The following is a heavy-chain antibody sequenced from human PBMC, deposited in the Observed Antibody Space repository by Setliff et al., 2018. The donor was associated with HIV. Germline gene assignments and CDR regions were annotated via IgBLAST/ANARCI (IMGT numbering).Heavy chain of an antibody. CDR1: GYTLSELC. Sequence: ASVKVSCKVSGYTLSELCIHWVRQAPGKGLEWMGGFDPEDGETIYAQNFQGRVAMTEDTSTDTAYMQLSSLRSGDTAVYYCTSFYKLTGTTSFDYWGQGTLVSVSS. CDR3: TSFYKLTGTTSFDY. CDR2: FDPEDGET. V-gene: IGHV1-24*01. D-gene: IGHD1-7*01. J-gene: IGHJ4*02.